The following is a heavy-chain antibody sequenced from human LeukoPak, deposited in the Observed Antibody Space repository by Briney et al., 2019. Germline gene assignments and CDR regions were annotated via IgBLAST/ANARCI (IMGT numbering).Heavy chain of an antibody. CDR1: GFTFDDYA. CDR2: ISWNSGSI. V-gene: IGHV3-9*01. D-gene: IGHD6-13*01. Sequence: GRSLRLSCAASGFTFDDYAMHWVRQAPGKGLEWVSGISWNSGSIGYADSVKGRFTISRDNAKNSLYLQMNSLRAEDTALYYCAKGTGYSSSWYANWGQGTLVTVSS. CDR3: AKGTGYSSSWYAN. J-gene: IGHJ4*02.